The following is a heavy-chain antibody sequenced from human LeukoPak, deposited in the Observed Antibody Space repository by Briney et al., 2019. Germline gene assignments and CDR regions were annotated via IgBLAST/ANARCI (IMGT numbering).Heavy chain of an antibody. CDR2: INHSGST. Sequence: SETLSLTCAVYGGSFSGYYWSWIRQPPGKGLEWIGEINHSGSTNYNPSLKSRVTISVDTSKNQFPLKLSSVTAADTAVYNCARGRAAAGLFWFDPWGQGTLVTVSS. CDR3: ARGRAAAGLFWFDP. V-gene: IGHV4-34*01. CDR1: GGSFSGYY. D-gene: IGHD6-13*01. J-gene: IGHJ5*02.